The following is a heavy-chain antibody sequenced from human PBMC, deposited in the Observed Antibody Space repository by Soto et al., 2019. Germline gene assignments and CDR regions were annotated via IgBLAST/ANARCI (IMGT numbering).Heavy chain of an antibody. CDR3: ARGTPGTEDPYNWFDP. D-gene: IGHD1-1*01. V-gene: IGHV3-11*01. CDR2: ISSSGSTI. J-gene: IGHJ5*02. Sequence: GGSLRLSCAASGFTFSDYYMSWIRQAPGKGLEWVSYISSSGSTIYYADSVKGRFTISRDNAKNSLYLQMNSLRAEDTAVYYCARGTPGTEDPYNWFDPWGQGTLVPVSS. CDR1: GFTFSDYY.